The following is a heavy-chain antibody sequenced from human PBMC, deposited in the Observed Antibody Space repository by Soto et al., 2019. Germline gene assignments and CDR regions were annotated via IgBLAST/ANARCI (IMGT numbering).Heavy chain of an antibody. V-gene: IGHV4-31*03. CDR1: GDSISSGDYY. Sequence: QVQLQESGPGLVKPSQTLSLTCTVSGDSISSGDYYWSWIRQQPGKGLEWIGYIYYSGSTYYNPSLKSRVTLSVAKSKNQFSLMVSSVTAADTAVYYCARAGAGYSYGTWVGNFAYWGQGTLVTVSS. J-gene: IGHJ4*02. CDR2: IYYSGST. D-gene: IGHD5-18*01. CDR3: ARAGAGYSYGTWVGNFAY.